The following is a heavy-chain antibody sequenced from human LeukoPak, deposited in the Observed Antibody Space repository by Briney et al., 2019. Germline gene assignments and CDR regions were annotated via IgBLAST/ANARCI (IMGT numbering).Heavy chain of an antibody. V-gene: IGHV1-58*02. J-gene: IGHJ6*02. CDR2: IVVGSGNT. CDR3: AAGVRGYSSSWYIFDYGMDV. D-gene: IGHD6-13*01. Sequence: SVKVSCKASGFTFTSSAMQWVRQARGQRLQWIGWIVVGSGNTNYAQKFQERVTITRDMSTSTAYMELSSLRSEDTAVYYCAAGVRGYSSSWYIFDYGMDVWGQGTTVTVSS. CDR1: GFTFTSSA.